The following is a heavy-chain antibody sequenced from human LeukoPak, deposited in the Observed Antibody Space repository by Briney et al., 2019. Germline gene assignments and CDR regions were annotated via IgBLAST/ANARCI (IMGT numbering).Heavy chain of an antibody. J-gene: IGHJ4*02. V-gene: IGHV3-23*01. CDR3: AIDFRTSSLVTTPPYFDY. CDR2: IGGRDGST. Sequence: GGSLRLSCAASGFTFSSYGMSWVRQAPGKGLEWVSAIGGRDGSTYYADSVKGRFTISRDNSKNTLYLQMKSLRAEDTAIYYCAIDFRTSSLVTTPPYFDYWGQGTLVTVSS. D-gene: IGHD2-21*02. CDR1: GFTFSSYG.